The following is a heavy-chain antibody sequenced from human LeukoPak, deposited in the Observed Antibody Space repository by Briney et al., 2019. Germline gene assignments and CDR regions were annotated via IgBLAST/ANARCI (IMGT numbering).Heavy chain of an antibody. V-gene: IGHV6-1*01. Sequence: SQTLSHTCVISGDSVSNNSASWNWIRQSPSRGLEWLGRTYYRSRWYKDYAVSVKSRITINPDTSKNQFSLQLNSVTPEDTAVYYCARWLTTWGQGTLVTVSS. CDR1: GDSVSNNSAS. J-gene: IGHJ5*02. D-gene: IGHD3-9*01. CDR3: ARWLTT. CDR2: TYYRSRWYK.